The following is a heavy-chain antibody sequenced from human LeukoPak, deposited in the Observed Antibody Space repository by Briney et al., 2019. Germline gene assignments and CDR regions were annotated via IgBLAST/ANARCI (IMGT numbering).Heavy chain of an antibody. CDR1: GFIFSSYG. D-gene: IGHD3-10*01. CDR3: AKTATMVRGVPDY. V-gene: IGHV3-30*02. Sequence: GGSLRLSCAASGFIFSSYGMHWVRQAPGKGLEWVAFIRSDGSNKYYADSVKGRFTISRDNSKNTLYLQMNSLRAEDTAVYYCAKTATMVRGVPDYWGQGTLVTVSS. CDR2: IRSDGSNK. J-gene: IGHJ4*02.